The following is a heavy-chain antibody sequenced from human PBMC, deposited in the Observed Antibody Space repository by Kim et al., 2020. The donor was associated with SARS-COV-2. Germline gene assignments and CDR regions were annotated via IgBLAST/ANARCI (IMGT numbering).Heavy chain of an antibody. J-gene: IGHJ6*02. D-gene: IGHD6-19*01. Sequence: VKGRFTITRENSKNTMYLQMNSLRAEDTAVYYCAKVVAGGAYYYYYGMDVWGQGTTVTVSS. V-gene: IGHV3-23*01. CDR3: AKVVAGGAYYYYYGMDV.